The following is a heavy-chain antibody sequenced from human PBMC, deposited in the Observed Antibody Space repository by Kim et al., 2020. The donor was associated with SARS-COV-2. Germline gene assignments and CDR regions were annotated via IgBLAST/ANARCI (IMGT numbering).Heavy chain of an antibody. CDR2: IYYSGST. J-gene: IGHJ6*02. D-gene: IGHD2-21*01. CDR3: ASPVAPMFGVDV. CDR1: GGSISSSSYY. V-gene: IGHV4-39*01. Sequence: SETLSLTCTVSGGSISSSSYYWGWIRQPPGKGLEWIGSIYYSGSTYYNPSLKSRVTISIDTSKNQFSLKLSSVTAADTAVYYCASPVAPMFGVDVWGQGTTVTVSS.